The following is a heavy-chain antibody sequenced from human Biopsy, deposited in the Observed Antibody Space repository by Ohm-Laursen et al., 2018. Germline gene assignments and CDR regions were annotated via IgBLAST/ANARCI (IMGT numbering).Heavy chain of an antibody. V-gene: IGHV4-34*01. Sequence: SDTLSLTCPVYGGSLSGYYWNWIRQSPGKGLEWIGEINHRGFTSNNPSLKSRVTISVDTSKNQFSLKLGSVTAADTAVYYCARGDYFDSNGYFWFDPWGQGTLVTVSS. D-gene: IGHD3-22*01. CDR3: ARGDYFDSNGYFWFDP. CDR2: INHRGFT. J-gene: IGHJ5*02. CDR1: GGSLSGYY.